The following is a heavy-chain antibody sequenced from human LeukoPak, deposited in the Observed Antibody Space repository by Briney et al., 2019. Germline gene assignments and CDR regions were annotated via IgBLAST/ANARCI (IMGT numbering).Heavy chain of an antibody. J-gene: IGHJ4*02. CDR1: GGTISSYY. D-gene: IGHD3/OR15-3a*01. CDR2: IYYSGST. V-gene: IGHV4-59*07. Sequence: SDTLSLTCTVSGGTISSYYWIWIRQPPGKGLEWIGYIYYSGSTNYNPSLKSRVTISVDTSKNQFSLKLSSVTAADTAVYYCARSHSVWTSFDYWGQGTLVTVSS. CDR3: ARSHSVWTSFDY.